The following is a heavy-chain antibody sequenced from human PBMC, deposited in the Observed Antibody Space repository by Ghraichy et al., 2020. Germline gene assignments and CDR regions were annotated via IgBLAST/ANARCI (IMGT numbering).Heavy chain of an antibody. CDR1: GFTFSTFW. CDR2: IKQDGSEK. Sequence: GGSLRLSCAASGFTFSTFWMTWVRQAPGKGLEWVANIKQDGSEKYFVDSLKGRFTISRDNAKNSLYLQMNSLRAEDTAVYFCARDPSGSYSKFDQWGQGTLVTVSS. V-gene: IGHV3-7*03. D-gene: IGHD1-26*01. CDR3: ARDPSGSYSKFDQ. J-gene: IGHJ4*02.